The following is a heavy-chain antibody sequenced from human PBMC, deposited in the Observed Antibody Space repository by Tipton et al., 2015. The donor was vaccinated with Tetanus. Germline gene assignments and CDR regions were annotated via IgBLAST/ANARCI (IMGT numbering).Heavy chain of an antibody. V-gene: IGHV4-59*08. CDR3: ARTSIPAADYCFDY. D-gene: IGHD2-2*01. Sequence: TLSLTCTVSGVSIGSYYWSWIRQPPGKGLEWIGYLSYIGTTNYNPSLESRVTISSDTSRNQFSLKLSSVTAADTAVYYCARTSIPAADYCFDYWGQGTLVTVSS. CDR1: GVSIGSYY. J-gene: IGHJ4*02. CDR2: LSYIGTT.